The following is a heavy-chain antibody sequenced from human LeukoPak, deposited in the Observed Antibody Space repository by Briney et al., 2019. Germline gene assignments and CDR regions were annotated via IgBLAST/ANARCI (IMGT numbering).Heavy chain of an antibody. CDR3: AKSLRSTSLDY. J-gene: IGHJ4*02. V-gene: IGHV3-30*04. D-gene: IGHD2-2*01. CDR2: ISYDGSNK. Sequence: GGSLRLSCAASGFTFSSYAMHWVRQAPGKGLEWVAVISYDGSNKYYADSVKGRFTISRDNSKNTLYLQMNSLRAEDTAVYYCAKSLRSTSLDYWGQGTLVTVSS. CDR1: GFTFSSYA.